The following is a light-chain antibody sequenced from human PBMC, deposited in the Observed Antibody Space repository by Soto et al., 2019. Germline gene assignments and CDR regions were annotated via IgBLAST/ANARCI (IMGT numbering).Light chain of an antibody. CDR1: SSNIGAGSD. CDR2: GNV. J-gene: IGLJ2*01. V-gene: IGLV1-40*01. CDR3: QSYDSSLSGVI. Sequence: QSVLTQPPSVSGAPGQRVTISCTGSSSNIGAGSDIHWYQQLPGTAPKLLIYGNVNRPSGVRDRFSGSRSGASASLAITGLQAEDEADYYCQSYDSSLSGVIFGGGTKLTVL.